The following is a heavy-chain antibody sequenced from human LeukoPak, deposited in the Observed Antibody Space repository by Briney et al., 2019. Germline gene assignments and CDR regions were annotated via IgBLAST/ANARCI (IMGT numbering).Heavy chain of an antibody. D-gene: IGHD3-16*01. CDR1: GFTFSNAW. V-gene: IGHV3-15*01. J-gene: IGHJ6*02. Sequence: ASLRLSCAASGFTFSNAWMSWVRQAPGKGLEWVGRIKSKTDGGTTDYAAPVKGRFTISRDDSKNTLYLQMNSLKTEDTAVYYCTTIGGSYYYGMDVWGQGTTVTVSS. CDR3: TTIGGSYYYGMDV. CDR2: IKSKTDGGTT.